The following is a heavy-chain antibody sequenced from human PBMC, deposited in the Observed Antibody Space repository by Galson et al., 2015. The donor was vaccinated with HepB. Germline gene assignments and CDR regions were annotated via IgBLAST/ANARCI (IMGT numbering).Heavy chain of an antibody. CDR1: GFTFTPQA. J-gene: IGHJ4*02. CDR2: ISFGSGTT. D-gene: IGHD3-16*01. V-gene: IGHV3-23*01. CDR3: ARPPFYTVNYPYFAS. Sequence: SLRLSCAASGFTFTPQAMHWVRQAPGKGLEWVSGISFGSGTTYYADAVKGRFTISRDNSKNTVFVQMNSLRVEDTAFYYCARPPFYTVNYPYFASWGQGTLVTVSS.